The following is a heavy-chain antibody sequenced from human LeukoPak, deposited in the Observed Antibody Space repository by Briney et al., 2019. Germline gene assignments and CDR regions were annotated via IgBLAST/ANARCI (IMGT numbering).Heavy chain of an antibody. CDR1: GYTFTDYY. V-gene: IGHV1-2*02. J-gene: IGHJ4*02. Sequence: ASVKVSCKASGYTFTDYYIHWVRQAPGQGLEWMGWISPNSGGANYAQKFQDRVTLTRDTSISTAYMEVTRLKSDDTAIYYCARDRNQYSGSYAGDWGQGTLVTVSS. D-gene: IGHD1-26*01. CDR2: ISPNSGGA. CDR3: ARDRNQYSGSYAGD.